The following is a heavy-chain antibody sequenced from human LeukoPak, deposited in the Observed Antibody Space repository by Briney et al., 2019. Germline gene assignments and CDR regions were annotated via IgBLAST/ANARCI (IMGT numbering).Heavy chain of an antibody. CDR3: ARDLSGGFDY. D-gene: IGHD3-10*01. J-gene: IGHJ4*02. V-gene: IGHV3-30-3*01. Sequence: GGSLRLSCVASGFTFSRYAMHWVRQAPGEGLEWVTVISYDGSNKFYADSVKGRFTISRDSSKNTLFLQMNSLRLEDTAVYYCARDLSGGFDYWGQGSLVTVSS. CDR2: ISYDGSNK. CDR1: GFTFSRYA.